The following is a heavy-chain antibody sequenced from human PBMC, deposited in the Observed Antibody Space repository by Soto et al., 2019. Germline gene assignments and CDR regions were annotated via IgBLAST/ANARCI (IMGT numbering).Heavy chain of an antibody. Sequence: QVQLVQSGAEVKKPGSSVKVSCKASVGTFSSYTISWVRQAPGQGLEWMGRIIPILGIANYAQKFQGRVTITADKSTSTAYMELSSLRSEDTAVYYCARGPSGTVKYYYYYGMDVWGQGTTVTVSS. CDR1: VGTFSSYT. CDR2: IIPILGIA. CDR3: ARGPSGTVKYYYYYGMDV. D-gene: IGHD4-17*01. J-gene: IGHJ6*02. V-gene: IGHV1-69*02.